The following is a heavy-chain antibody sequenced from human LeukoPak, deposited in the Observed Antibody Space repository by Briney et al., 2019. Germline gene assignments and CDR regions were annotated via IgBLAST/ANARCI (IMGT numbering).Heavy chain of an antibody. CDR2: IYYSGST. D-gene: IGHD2-2*03. J-gene: IGHJ3*02. V-gene: IGHV4-59*01. CDR1: GGSISSYY. Sequence: SETLSLTCTVSGGSISSYYWNWIRQPPGKGLEWIGYIYYSGSTNYNPSLKSRVTISVDTSKNQFSLKLSSVTAADTAVYYCARDGYCSSTSCRHDAFDIWGQGTMVTVSS. CDR3: ARDGYCSSTSCRHDAFDI.